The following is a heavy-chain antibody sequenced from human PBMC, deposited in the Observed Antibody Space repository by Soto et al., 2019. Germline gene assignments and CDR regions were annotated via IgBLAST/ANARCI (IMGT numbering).Heavy chain of an antibody. CDR3: AKSYSSNWYDYFDY. CDR1: GFTFSSYA. Sequence: GGSLRLSCAASGFTFSSYAMSWVRQAPGKGLEWVSAISGSGDSTYYADSVKGRFTISRDTSKNTLYLQMGSLRAEDTALYYCAKSYSSNWYDYFDYWGQGTLVTVSS. D-gene: IGHD6-13*01. CDR2: ISGSGDST. J-gene: IGHJ4*02. V-gene: IGHV3-23*01.